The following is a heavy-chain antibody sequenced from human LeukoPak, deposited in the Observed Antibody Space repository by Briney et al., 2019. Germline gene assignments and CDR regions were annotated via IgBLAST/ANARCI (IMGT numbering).Heavy chain of an antibody. D-gene: IGHD3-10*01. J-gene: IGHJ4*02. CDR1: GYTFTSYA. Sequence: ASVKVSCKPSGYTFTSYAMNLGRQAPGQGLEFRGWINTGTGKATYAQGFTRRLVYSLDTSVSTAYLHISNLKPEHTAVYWCASFGAHYFDYWGQGTLVTVSS. CDR2: INTGTGKA. V-gene: IGHV7-4-1*02. CDR3: ASFGAHYFDY.